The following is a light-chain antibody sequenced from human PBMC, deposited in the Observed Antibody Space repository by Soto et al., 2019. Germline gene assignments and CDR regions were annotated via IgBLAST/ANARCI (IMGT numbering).Light chain of an antibody. CDR2: DAS. V-gene: IGKV1D-13*01. J-gene: IGKJ4*01. CDR3: QQFNNYPPLT. Sequence: IQMTQSTSSVSASVGDRITITFRASQCFSSALAWYQQKPGKAPKLLIYDASSLENGVPLRFSGGGSGTDFTLTISSLQPEDFATYYCQQFNNYPPLTFGGGTKVDIK. CDR1: QCFSSA.